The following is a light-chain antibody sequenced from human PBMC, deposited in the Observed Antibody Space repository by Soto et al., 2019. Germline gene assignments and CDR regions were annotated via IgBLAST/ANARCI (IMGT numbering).Light chain of an antibody. J-gene: IGKJ1*01. V-gene: IGKV3-15*01. Sequence: EILMTQSPDTLSVSPGDRANLSCRASQTVSTNLAWYQQKPGRAPRLLIYCASTRATCVPDRFSGGGSRTEFTLTISSLQSADFAVYYCQQYNSWPPLTFGQGTKVEIK. CDR1: QTVSTN. CDR2: CAS. CDR3: QQYNSWPPLT.